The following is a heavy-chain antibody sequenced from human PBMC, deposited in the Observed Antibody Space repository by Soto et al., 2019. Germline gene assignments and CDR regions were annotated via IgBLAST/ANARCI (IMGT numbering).Heavy chain of an antibody. CDR3: ARSQLAVAVSPWFDP. V-gene: IGHV2-26*01. CDR1: GLSITDSEMG. J-gene: IGHJ5*02. Sequence: QVTLKESGPVLVKPTETLTLRCTVTGLSITDSEMGVSWIRQPPGQPLEWLAHIDSSGEKSYRTFLKSRLAISKDTSKSQIVLNMTNMDPADTATYYCARSQLAVAVSPWFDPWGQGIPVTVSS. CDR2: IDSSGEK. D-gene: IGHD1-1*01.